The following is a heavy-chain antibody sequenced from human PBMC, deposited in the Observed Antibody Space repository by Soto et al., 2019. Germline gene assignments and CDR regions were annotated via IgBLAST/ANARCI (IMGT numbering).Heavy chain of an antibody. CDR2: IYHSGST. D-gene: IGHD3-10*01. CDR1: GGSISSSNW. Sequence: QVQLQESGPGLVKPSGTLSLTCAVSGGSISSSNWWSWVRQPPGKGLECIGEIYHSGSTNYNPSLNSRVTISVDKSKNQFSLKLSSVTAAYTAVYYCARVTGHYYYGMDVWGQGTTVTVSS. V-gene: IGHV4-4*02. J-gene: IGHJ6*02. CDR3: ARVTGHYYYGMDV.